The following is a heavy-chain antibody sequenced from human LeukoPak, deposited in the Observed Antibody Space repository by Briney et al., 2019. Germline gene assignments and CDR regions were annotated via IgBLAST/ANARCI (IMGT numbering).Heavy chain of an antibody. Sequence: SETLSLTCAVYGGSFSGYYWSWIRQPPGKGLEWIGEINHSGSTNYNPSLKSRVTISVDTSKNQFSRKLSSVTAEDTAVYYCARDEGVPLNWFDPWGQGTLVTVSS. CDR2: INHSGST. V-gene: IGHV4-34*01. CDR1: GGSFSGYY. CDR3: ARDEGVPLNWFDP. J-gene: IGHJ5*02.